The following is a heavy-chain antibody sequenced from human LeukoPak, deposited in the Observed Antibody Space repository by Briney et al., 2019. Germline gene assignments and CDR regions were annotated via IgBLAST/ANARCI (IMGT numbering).Heavy chain of an antibody. J-gene: IGHJ3*02. Sequence: SVKVSCKTSGGTFLNYAISWVRQAPGQGLEWMGRIIPILGIANYAQKFQARVTLTADKSTSTAYMELSSLRSDDTAVYYCARASQDYYGSGSYYRGGDAFDIWGQGTLVTVSS. D-gene: IGHD3-10*01. CDR1: GGTFLNYA. CDR2: IIPILGIA. V-gene: IGHV1-69*04. CDR3: ARASQDYYGSGSYYRGGDAFDI.